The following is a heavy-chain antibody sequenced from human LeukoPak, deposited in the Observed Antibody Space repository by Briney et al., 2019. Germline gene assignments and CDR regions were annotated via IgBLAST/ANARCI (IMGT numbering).Heavy chain of an antibody. CDR3: ARRGPPRSTATRPRGYYMDV. V-gene: IGHV4-61*02. CDR1: GDSISSGDYY. J-gene: IGHJ6*03. Sequence: PSETLSLTCTVSGDSISSGDYYWSWIRQPAGKGLEWIGRISSSGSTNYNPSLKSRVTISVDTSKNQFSLKLSSVTAADTAVYYCARRGPPRSTATRPRGYYMDVWGKGTTVTISS. CDR2: ISSSGST. D-gene: IGHD5-18*01.